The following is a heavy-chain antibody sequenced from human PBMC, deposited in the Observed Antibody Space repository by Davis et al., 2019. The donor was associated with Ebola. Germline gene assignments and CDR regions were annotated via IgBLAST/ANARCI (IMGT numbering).Heavy chain of an antibody. CDR3: ARDRAYSGTASGYFDY. Sequence: SVKVSCRASGGTFSSYAISWVRQAPGQGLEWMGGIIPIFGTANYAQKFQGRVTITADESTSTAYMELSSLRSEDTAVYYCARDRAYSGTASGYFDYWGQGTLVTVSS. D-gene: IGHD1-26*01. J-gene: IGHJ4*02. CDR1: GGTFSSYA. CDR2: IIPIFGTA. V-gene: IGHV1-69*13.